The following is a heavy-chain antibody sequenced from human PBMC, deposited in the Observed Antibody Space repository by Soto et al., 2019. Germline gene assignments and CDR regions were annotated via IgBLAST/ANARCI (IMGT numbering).Heavy chain of an antibody. CDR2: ISGSGGST. D-gene: IGHD3-22*01. CDR3: AKNPQHYYDSSAFFDN. Sequence: PGGSLRLSCAASGFTFSRCAMSWVRQAPGKGLEWVSAISGSGGSTYYADSVKGRFTISRDNSKNTVYVQMNSLRAEDTAVYYCAKNPQHYYDSSAFFDNWGQGTLVTVSS. CDR1: GFTFSRCA. V-gene: IGHV3-23*01. J-gene: IGHJ4*02.